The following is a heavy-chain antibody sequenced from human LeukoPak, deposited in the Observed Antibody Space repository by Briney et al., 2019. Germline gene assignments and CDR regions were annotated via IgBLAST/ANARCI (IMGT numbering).Heavy chain of an antibody. CDR1: GYKFSDYW. CDR2: IYPGDPDT. V-gene: IGHV5-51*01. J-gene: IGHJ6*02. CDR3: ARHGLEGCRGGRCYTSFYYYGMDV. Sequence: GESLKISCKGYGYKFSDYWIGWVRQMPGKGLEWMGIIYPGDPDTKYSPSFQGQVTISVDKSLNTAYLQWSSLEASDTAMYFCARHGLEGCRGGRCYTSFYYYGMDVWGQGTTVTVSS. D-gene: IGHD2-15*01.